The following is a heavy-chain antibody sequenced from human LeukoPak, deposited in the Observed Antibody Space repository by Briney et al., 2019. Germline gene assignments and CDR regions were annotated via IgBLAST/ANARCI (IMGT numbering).Heavy chain of an antibody. CDR1: GFTFSNYE. J-gene: IGHJ6*04. CDR2: ISSSGSTI. CDR3: AELGINTLGGV. Sequence: GGSLRLSCAASGFTFSNYEMDWVRQAPGKGLEWVSYISSSGSTIYYADSVKGRFTISRDNAKNSLYLQMNSLRAEDTAVYYCAELGINTLGGVWGKGTTVTISS. V-gene: IGHV3-48*03. D-gene: IGHD3-10*02.